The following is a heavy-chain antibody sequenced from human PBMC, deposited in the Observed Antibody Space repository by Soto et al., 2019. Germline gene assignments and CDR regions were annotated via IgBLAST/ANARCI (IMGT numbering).Heavy chain of an antibody. J-gene: IGHJ5*02. CDR1: GDSVSSNSAA. D-gene: IGHD6-19*01. V-gene: IGHV6-1*01. CDR3: AREWLIEQWPHNWFDP. Sequence: PSQALSLTCAISGDSVSSNSAAWNWIRQSTSRGLEWLGRIYYRSKWYNDYAVSAKSRITINPDTSKNQFSLQLNSVTPEDTAVYYCAREWLIEQWPHNWFDPWGQGTLVTVSS. CDR2: IYYRSKWYN.